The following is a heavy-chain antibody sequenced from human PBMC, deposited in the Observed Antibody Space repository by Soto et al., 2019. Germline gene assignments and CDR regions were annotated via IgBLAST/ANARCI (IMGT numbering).Heavy chain of an antibody. CDR2: IRGDGGAT. D-gene: IGHD2-21*01. CDR1: GFTLSDYD. J-gene: IGHJ3*01. CDR3: AKDRRGGEYPAFDL. V-gene: IGHV3-23*01. Sequence: EVQLLESGGGLVQPGGSLRLSCAASGFTLSDYDMGWVRQAPGKGLEWVSLIRGDGGATYYADSVEGRLTISRDTSENTVYLPMNSLRAEDTALYYCAKDRRGGEYPAFDLWGQGTMVTVSS.